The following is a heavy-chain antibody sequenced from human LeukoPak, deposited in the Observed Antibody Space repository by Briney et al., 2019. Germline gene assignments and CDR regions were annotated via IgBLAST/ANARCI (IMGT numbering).Heavy chain of an antibody. CDR2: MNPNSGNT. J-gene: IGHJ6*03. CDR3: ARGNVESYYYYYMDV. D-gene: IGHD3-3*01. V-gene: IGHV1-8*03. CDR1: GYTFTSYD. Sequence: ASVKVSCKASGYTFTSYDINWVRQATGQGLEWMGWMNPNSGNTGYAQKFQGRVTITRNTSINTAYMELSSLRSEDTAVYYCARGNVESYYYYYMDVWGKGTTVTVSS.